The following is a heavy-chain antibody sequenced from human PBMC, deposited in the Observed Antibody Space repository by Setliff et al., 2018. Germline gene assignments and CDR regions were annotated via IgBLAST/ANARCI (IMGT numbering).Heavy chain of an antibody. Sequence: SETLSLTCTVSGGSISSGVYYWAWIRQPPGKGLEWIGRIYYRGDTYYNASLKSRLTLSVDTSKNQVSLNLRSVTAADTVVYYCARTGTYRYFDYWGQGTQVTVSS. CDR2: IYYRGDT. CDR1: GGSISSGVYY. V-gene: IGHV4-39*01. CDR3: ARTGTYRYFDY. J-gene: IGHJ4*02. D-gene: IGHD1-1*01.